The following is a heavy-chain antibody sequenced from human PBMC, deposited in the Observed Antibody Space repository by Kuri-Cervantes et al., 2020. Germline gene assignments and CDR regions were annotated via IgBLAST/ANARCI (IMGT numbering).Heavy chain of an antibody. J-gene: IGHJ6*04. CDR2: IKQDGSEK. Sequence: GESLKISCAASGFTYIIYWMNWVRQAPGKGLEWVASIKQDGSEKYYVDSVKGRFTISRDNAKNSLYLQMNSLRVEDTAVYYCARGFDGFYGMDLWGKGTTVTVSS. CDR3: ARGFDGFYGMDL. V-gene: IGHV3-7*01. D-gene: IGHD3-10*01. CDR1: GFTYIIYW.